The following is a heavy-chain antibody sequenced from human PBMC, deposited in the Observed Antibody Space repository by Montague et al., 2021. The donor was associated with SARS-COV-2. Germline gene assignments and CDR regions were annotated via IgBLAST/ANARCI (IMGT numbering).Heavy chain of an antibody. CDR3: AGGRRAVVVPGAGSAGRAFDI. Sequence: SETLSLTYAISGGSFSNYYWCWIRQPPGKGLAWIVEVNQSGTTIYNPSSHSGVTISSDTSKNQLYLRLNSVTAADTAVYYYAGGRRAVVVPGAGSAGRAFDIWGQGTMVTVSS. J-gene: IGHJ3*02. CDR1: GGSFSNYY. D-gene: IGHD2-2*01. CDR2: VNQSGTT. V-gene: IGHV4-34*01.